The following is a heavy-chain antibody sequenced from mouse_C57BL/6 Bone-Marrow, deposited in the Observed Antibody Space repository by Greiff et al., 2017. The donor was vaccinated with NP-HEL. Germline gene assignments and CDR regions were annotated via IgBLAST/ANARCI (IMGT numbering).Heavy chain of an antibody. CDR1: GYSITSGYD. J-gene: IGHJ3*01. Sequence: VQLKESGPGMVKPSQSLSLTCTVTGYSITSGYDWHWIRHFPGNKLEWMGYISYSGSTNYNPSLKSRISITHDTSKNHFFLKLNSVTTEDTATYYCATETAQATVFAYWGQGTLVTVSA. V-gene: IGHV3-1*01. D-gene: IGHD3-2*02. CDR3: ATETAQATVFAY. CDR2: ISYSGST.